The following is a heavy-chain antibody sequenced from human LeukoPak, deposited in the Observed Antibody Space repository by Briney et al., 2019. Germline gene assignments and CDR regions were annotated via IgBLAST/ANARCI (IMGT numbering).Heavy chain of an antibody. D-gene: IGHD3-3*01. V-gene: IGHV4-61*05. CDR3: ARTNGYYDFWSGYYKDYYYYMDV. Sequence: SETLSLTCTVSGGSISSSSYYWGWIRQPPGKGLEWIGYIYYSESTNYNPSLKSRVTISVDTSKNQFSLKLSSVTAADTAVYYCARTNGYYDFWSGYYKDYYYYMDVWGKGTTVTVSS. J-gene: IGHJ6*03. CDR1: GGSISSSSYY. CDR2: IYYSEST.